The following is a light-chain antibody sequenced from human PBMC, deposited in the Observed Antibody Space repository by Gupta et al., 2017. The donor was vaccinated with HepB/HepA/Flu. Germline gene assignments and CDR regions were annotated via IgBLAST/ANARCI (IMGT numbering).Light chain of an antibody. CDR2: DAS. J-gene: IGKJ2*01. CDR1: QSVSNY. CDR3: QQRRSWPRT. V-gene: IGKV3-11*01. Sequence: TALTQSLGTLPPSKGERATLSCRASQSVSNYLAWYKQKPGQDPRLLIYDASNRATGIPARFSGSGSGTDFTLTISSLEPEDFAVYYCQQRRSWPRTFGQGTKVEIK.